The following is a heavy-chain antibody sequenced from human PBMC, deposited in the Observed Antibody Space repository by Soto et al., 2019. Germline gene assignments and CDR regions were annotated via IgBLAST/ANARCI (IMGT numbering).Heavy chain of an antibody. J-gene: IGHJ4*02. D-gene: IGHD3-22*01. Sequence: PVVSLRLSCAASGFTFSSYAMSWVRQAPGKGLEWVSAISGSGGSTYYADSVKGRFTISRDNSKNTLYLQMNSLRAEDTAVYYCAKVLGVVVITKHFDDWGQGTLVTVAS. CDR1: GFTFSSYA. CDR3: AKVLGVVVITKHFDD. V-gene: IGHV3-23*01. CDR2: ISGSGGST.